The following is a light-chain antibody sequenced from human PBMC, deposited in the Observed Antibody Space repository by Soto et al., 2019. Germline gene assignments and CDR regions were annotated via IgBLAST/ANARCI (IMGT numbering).Light chain of an antibody. CDR1: QSISNY. V-gene: IGKV1-39*01. J-gene: IGKJ1*01. CDR2: AAS. CDR3: QQSYSRT. Sequence: DIQLTQSPSSLSACVGDRVSISCRASQSISNYLNWYQQKPGKAPKVLIFAASRLQSGVPSRFSGSGSGTDFTLTITSLQPEDFATYYCQQSYSRTFGQGTKVDIK.